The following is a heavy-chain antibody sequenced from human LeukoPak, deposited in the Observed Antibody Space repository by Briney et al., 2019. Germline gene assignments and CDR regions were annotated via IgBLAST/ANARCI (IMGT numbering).Heavy chain of an antibody. D-gene: IGHD2-21*01. Sequence: SGPTLVNPTQTLTLTCTFSGFSLSTSGVGVGWIRQPPGEALEWLAIVYWDNDQRYSPSLRSRLTIAKDTSTNQVVLTMTNMDPVDGATYYSARTSCGGECLSVNQHSYGVDVWGQGTTVTVSS. V-gene: IGHV2-5*02. CDR3: ARTSCGGECLSVNQHSYGVDV. CDR2: VYWDNDQ. J-gene: IGHJ6*02. CDR1: GFSLSTSGVG.